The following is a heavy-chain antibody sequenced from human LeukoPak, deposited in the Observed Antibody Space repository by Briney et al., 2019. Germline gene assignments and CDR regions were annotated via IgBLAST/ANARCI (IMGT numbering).Heavy chain of an antibody. V-gene: IGHV4-39*01. D-gene: IGHD2-2*01. Sequence: TSETLSLTCTVSGGSISSSSYYWGWIRQPPGKGLEWIGSIYYSGSTYYNPSLKCRVTISVDTSKNQFSLKLSSVTAADTAVYYCARQEGYQVRHLRAYYFDYWGQGTLVTVSS. J-gene: IGHJ4*02. CDR1: GGSISSSSYY. CDR3: ARQEGYQVRHLRAYYFDY. CDR2: IYYSGST.